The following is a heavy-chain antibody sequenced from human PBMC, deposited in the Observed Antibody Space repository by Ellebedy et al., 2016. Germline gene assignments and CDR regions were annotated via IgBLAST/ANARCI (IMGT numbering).Heavy chain of an antibody. Sequence: SVKVSXXASGGTFSSYAISWVRQAPGQGLEWMGGIIPIFGTANYAQKFQGRVTITADESTSKAYMELSSLRSEDTAVYYCARDHPYYDSSGYYDGDDAFDIWGQGTMVTVSS. CDR2: IIPIFGTA. D-gene: IGHD3-22*01. CDR3: ARDHPYYDSSGYYDGDDAFDI. J-gene: IGHJ3*02. V-gene: IGHV1-69*13. CDR1: GGTFSSYA.